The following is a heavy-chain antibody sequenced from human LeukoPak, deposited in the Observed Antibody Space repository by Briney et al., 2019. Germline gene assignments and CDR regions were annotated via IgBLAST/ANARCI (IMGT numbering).Heavy chain of an antibody. CDR1: GFSLSTSGVG. D-gene: IGHD1-14*01. CDR3: AHRRSGYNWNHGDFDY. Sequence: SGPTLVNPTQTLTLTCSFSGFSLSTSGVGVGWIRQSPGKALEWLALIYWDDDKRYSPSLRTRLTIVKDTSNNQVVLIMTNMDPAGTATYYCAHRRSGYNWNHGDFDYWGQGNLVTVSS. J-gene: IGHJ4*02. CDR2: IYWDDDK. V-gene: IGHV2-5*02.